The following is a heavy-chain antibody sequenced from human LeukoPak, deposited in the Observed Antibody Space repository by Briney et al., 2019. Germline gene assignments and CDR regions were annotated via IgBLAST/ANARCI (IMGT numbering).Heavy chain of an antibody. CDR2: INHSGST. CDR3: ARVDRHLGIRHFFEF. V-gene: IGHV4-34*01. Sequence: PGGSLRLSCAASGFTFSNYNMNWVRQAPGKGLEWIGEINHSGSTNYNPSLKSRVTISLDTSKNQFSLRLRSVTSADTAMYFCARVDRHLGIRHFFEFWGQGTLVTVSS. J-gene: IGHJ4*02. CDR1: GFTFSNYN. D-gene: IGHD7-27*01.